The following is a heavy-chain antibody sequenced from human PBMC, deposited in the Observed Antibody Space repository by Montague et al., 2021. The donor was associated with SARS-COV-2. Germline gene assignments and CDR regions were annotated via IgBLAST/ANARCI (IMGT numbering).Heavy chain of an antibody. V-gene: IGHV3-7*01. J-gene: IGHJ6*02. CDR1: GFTFSSYW. CDR3: ARDSFWSGYYTDYYGMDV. Sequence: SLRLPCAASGFTFSSYWMSWVRQAPGKGLEWVANIKQDGSEKYYVDSVKGRFTISRDNAKNSLYLQMNSLRAEDTAVYYCARDSFWSGYYTDYYGMDVWGQGTTVTVSS. D-gene: IGHD3-3*01. CDR2: IKQDGSEK.